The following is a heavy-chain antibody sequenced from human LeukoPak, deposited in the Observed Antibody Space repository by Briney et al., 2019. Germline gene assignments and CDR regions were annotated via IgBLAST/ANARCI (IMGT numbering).Heavy chain of an antibody. CDR1: GFTVSSNY. Sequence: GGSLRLSCAASGFTVSSNYMSWVRQAPGKGLEWVSIIYRGGSTYYADSVKGRFTISRDNSKNTLYLQMNSLRAEDTAVYYCARGYNSGYDYFFDYWGQGTLVTVSS. J-gene: IGHJ4*02. V-gene: IGHV3-53*01. D-gene: IGHD5-12*01. CDR2: IYRGGST. CDR3: ARGYNSGYDYFFDY.